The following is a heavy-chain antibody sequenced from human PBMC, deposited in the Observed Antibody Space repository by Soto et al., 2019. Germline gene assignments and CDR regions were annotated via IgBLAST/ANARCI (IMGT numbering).Heavy chain of an antibody. Sequence: QVQLVQSGAEVKKPGASVKVSCKASGFTFTNYFFHWVRQAPRQGLEWMGIISPYDGNTNYVQSLQGRVTRTSDTSTSTVYMELSSLRSEDTAVYYCARGDGRGSSGFYYYYGMDVWGHGTTVTVSS. D-gene: IGHD6-25*01. V-gene: IGHV1-46*01. CDR3: ARGDGRGSSGFYYYYGMDV. CDR2: ISPYDGNT. CDR1: GFTFTNYF. J-gene: IGHJ6*02.